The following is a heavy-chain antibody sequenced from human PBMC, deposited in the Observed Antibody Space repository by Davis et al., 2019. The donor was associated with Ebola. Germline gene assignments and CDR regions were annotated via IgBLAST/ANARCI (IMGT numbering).Heavy chain of an antibody. CDR3: ARDLAVVTGFDY. Sequence: ASVKVSCKASGYTFTGYYMHWVRQAPGQGLEWMGWINPNSGGTNYAQKFQGRVTMTRDTSISTAYMELSSLRSEDTAVYYCARDLAVVTGFDYWGQGTLVTVSS. D-gene: IGHD4-23*01. V-gene: IGHV1-2*02. CDR1: GYTFTGYY. J-gene: IGHJ4*02. CDR2: INPNSGGT.